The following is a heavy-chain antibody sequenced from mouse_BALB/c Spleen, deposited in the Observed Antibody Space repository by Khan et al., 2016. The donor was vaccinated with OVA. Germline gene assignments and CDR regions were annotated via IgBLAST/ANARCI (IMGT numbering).Heavy chain of an antibody. V-gene: IGHV5-6*02. D-gene: IGHD1-1*01. CDR3: ARLAYYYGSEGFAY. CDR1: GFTFSTYG. Sequence: DVMLVESGGDLVKPGGSLKLSCAASGFTFSTYGMSWVRQTPDKRLEWVATISSGGSYTYYPDSVKGRFTISRDNAKNTLYLQMSSLKSEDTAMYYCARLAYYYGSEGFAYWGQGTLVTVSA. CDR2: ISSGGSYT. J-gene: IGHJ3*01.